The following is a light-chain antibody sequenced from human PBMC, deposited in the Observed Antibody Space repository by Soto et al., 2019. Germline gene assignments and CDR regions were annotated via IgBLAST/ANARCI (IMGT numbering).Light chain of an antibody. CDR3: QQYGDSPIT. J-gene: IGKJ5*01. CDR1: QSVTSTY. CDR2: GAS. Sequence: EIVLTQSRGTLSFSPGERATLSCRASQSVTSTYLAWYQQKPGQAPRLLISGASSRATGVPDRFSGNGSGTDFTLTITGLEPEDFALYYCQQYGDSPITLGQGTRLEIK. V-gene: IGKV3-20*01.